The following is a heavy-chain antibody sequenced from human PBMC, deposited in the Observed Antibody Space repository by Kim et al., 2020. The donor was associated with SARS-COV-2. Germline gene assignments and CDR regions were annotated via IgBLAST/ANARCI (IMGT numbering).Heavy chain of an antibody. V-gene: IGHV1-46*03. J-gene: IGHJ6*02. CDR1: GYIFTSYY. Sequence: ASVKVSCKASGYIFTSYYMHWVRQAPGQGLEWMGIVKPSGGSTSYAQKFQGRVTMTRDTSTSTVYMELSSLRSEDTAMYYCTRDNPSSRNMDVRGQGTTVTVSS. CDR3: TRDNPSSRNMDV. CDR2: VKPSGGST. D-gene: IGHD6-13*01.